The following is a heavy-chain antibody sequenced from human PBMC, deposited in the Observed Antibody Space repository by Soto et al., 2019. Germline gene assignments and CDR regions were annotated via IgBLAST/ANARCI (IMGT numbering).Heavy chain of an antibody. J-gene: IGHJ6*02. CDR2: VSTSSSYT. V-gene: IGHV3-11*06. D-gene: IGHD7-27*01. CDR1: GFTFSDHY. Sequence: GGSLRLSCVASGFTFSDHYMTWIRQAPGKGLEWLSYVSTSSSYTNYADSVKGRFTISRDNSKNTLYLQMNSLRAEDTAVYYCAKDLLGPGRAYGMDVWGQGTTVTVSS. CDR3: AKDLLGPGRAYGMDV.